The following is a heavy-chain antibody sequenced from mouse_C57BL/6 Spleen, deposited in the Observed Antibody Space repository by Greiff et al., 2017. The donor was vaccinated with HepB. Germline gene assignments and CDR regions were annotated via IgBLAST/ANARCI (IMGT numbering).Heavy chain of an antibody. CDR1: GYSITSGYY. D-gene: IGHD2-3*01. J-gene: IGHJ2*01. V-gene: IGHV3-6*01. CDR3: ARDYDGPFDY. Sequence: EVQLVESGPGLVKPSQSLSLTCSVTGYSITSGYYWNWIRQFPGNKLEWMGYISYDGSNNYNPSLKNRISITRDTSKNQFFLKLNSVTTEDTATYYCARDYDGPFDYWGQGTTLTVSS. CDR2: ISYDGSN.